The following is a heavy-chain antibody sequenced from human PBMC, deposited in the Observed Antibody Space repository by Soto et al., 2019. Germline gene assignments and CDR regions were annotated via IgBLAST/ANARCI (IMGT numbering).Heavy chain of an antibody. Sequence: SETLSLTCAVYGGSFSGYYWSWIRQPPGKGLEWIGEINHSGGTNYNPSLKSRVTISVDTSKNQFSLKLSSVTAADTAVYYCARGRIVGATTNYYYGMDVWGQGTTVTVSS. CDR2: INHSGGT. V-gene: IGHV4-34*01. D-gene: IGHD1-26*01. CDR3: ARGRIVGATTNYYYGMDV. J-gene: IGHJ6*02. CDR1: GGSFSGYY.